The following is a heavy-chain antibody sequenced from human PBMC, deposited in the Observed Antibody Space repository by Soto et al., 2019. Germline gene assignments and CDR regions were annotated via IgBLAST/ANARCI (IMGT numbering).Heavy chain of an antibody. V-gene: IGHV4-30-2*06. CDR3: ARGHYYYAMDV. CDR1: GGSVSSGVFS. CDR2: ISHGGSP. J-gene: IGHJ6*02. Sequence: LSLTCAISGGSVSSGVFSWNWIRQSPGQGLEWIGYISHGGSPHYTPSLESRVTISVDRSTNVISLNLTSVTPADTAVYFCARGHYYYAMDVWGQGTTVTVSS.